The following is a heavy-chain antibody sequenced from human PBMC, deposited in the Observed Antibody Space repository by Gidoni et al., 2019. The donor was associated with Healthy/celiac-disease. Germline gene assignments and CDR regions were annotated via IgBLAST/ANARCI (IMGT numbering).Heavy chain of an antibody. V-gene: IGHV1-2*02. CDR3: ARDSRYCSGGSCYSPDYYFDY. D-gene: IGHD2-15*01. CDR2: INPNSGGT. CDR1: GYTFTCYY. J-gene: IGHJ4*02. Sequence: QVQLVQSGAEVKKPGASVKVSCKASGYTFTCYYMHWVRQAPGQGLEWMGWINPNSGGTNDAQKFQGRVTMTRDTSISTAYMELSRLRSDDTAVYYCARDSRYCSGGSCYSPDYYFDYWGQGTLVTVSS.